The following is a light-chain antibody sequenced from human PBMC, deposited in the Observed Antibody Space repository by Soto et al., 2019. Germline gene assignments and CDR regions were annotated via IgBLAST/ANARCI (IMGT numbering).Light chain of an antibody. CDR3: QQYNHYWT. Sequence: DIQMTQSTSTLSASIGDRVTITCRASQSISSWLAWYQQKPGKVPKLLIYKASSLESGVPSRFSGSGSGTEFTLTISSLQPDDSATYYCQQYNHYWTFGQGTKV. CDR1: QSISSW. J-gene: IGKJ1*01. V-gene: IGKV1-5*03. CDR2: KAS.